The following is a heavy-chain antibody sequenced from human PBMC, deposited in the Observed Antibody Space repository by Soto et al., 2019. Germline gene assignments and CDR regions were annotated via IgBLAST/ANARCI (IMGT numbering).Heavy chain of an antibody. CDR2: INAGNGNT. D-gene: IGHD6-13*01. CDR1: GYTFTSYA. Sequence: ASVKVSCKASGYTFTSYAMHWVRQAPGQRLEWMGWINAGNGNTKYSQKFQGRVTITRDTSASTAYMELSSLRSEDTAVYYCARVRPGAAAEYWFDPWGQGTLVTVSS. V-gene: IGHV1-3*01. CDR3: ARVRPGAAAEYWFDP. J-gene: IGHJ5*02.